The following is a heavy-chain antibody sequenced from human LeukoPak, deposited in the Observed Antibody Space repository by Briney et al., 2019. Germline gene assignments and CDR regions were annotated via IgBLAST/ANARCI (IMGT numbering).Heavy chain of an antibody. J-gene: IGHJ4*02. D-gene: IGHD1-14*01. CDR2: IGPTGTDR. V-gene: IGHV3-21*01. Sequence: GGSLRLSSAASGYTFSSCGFNWVRQAPGKGLEWVSSIGPTGTDRYYADSVRGRFTISRDNAKNLMYLQMDSLRDEDTAVYYCATETIGRHYDYWGQGTLLTVSS. CDR3: ATETIGRHYDY. CDR1: GYTFSSCG.